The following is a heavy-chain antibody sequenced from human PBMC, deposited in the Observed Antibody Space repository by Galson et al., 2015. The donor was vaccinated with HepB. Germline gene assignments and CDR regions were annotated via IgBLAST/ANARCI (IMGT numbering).Heavy chain of an antibody. CDR2: ISGSGDST. CDR3: VKGNRLPYGDRYYFDY. J-gene: IGHJ4*02. Sequence: SLRLSCAASGFTFSSYAMSWVRQAPGKGLEWVSAISGSGDSTYFADSVKGRFTIFRDNSKYTLYLQMNSLRAEDTAVYYCVKGNRLPYGDRYYFDYWGQGTLVTVSS. V-gene: IGHV3-23*01. CDR1: GFTFSSYA. D-gene: IGHD4-17*01.